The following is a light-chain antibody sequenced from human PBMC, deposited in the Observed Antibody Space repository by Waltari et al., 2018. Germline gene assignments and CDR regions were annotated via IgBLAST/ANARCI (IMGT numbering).Light chain of an antibody. CDR2: AAS. CDR3: QKYISAPYT. CDR1: QCISNY. V-gene: IGKV1-27*01. Sequence: DIQMTQSPSSLSASVGDRVTITCRASQCISNYLAWYQQKPGKVPKLLSYAASTLQSGVPSRFSGSGSGTDFTLTISSLQPEDVATYYCQKYISAPYTVGQGTKLEI. J-gene: IGKJ2*01.